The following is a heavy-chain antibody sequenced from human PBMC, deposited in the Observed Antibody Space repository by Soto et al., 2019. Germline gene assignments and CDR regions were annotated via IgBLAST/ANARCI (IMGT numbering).Heavy chain of an antibody. Sequence: HPGRSLSLSCASSGFTFSSYAMHWVRQAPGKGLEWVAVISYDGSNTYYADSVKGRFTISRDNSKNTLYLQMNSLRAEDTAVYYCATPRRVVVVVAALDYWGQATLVTV. D-gene: IGHD2-15*01. CDR2: ISYDGSNT. CDR3: ATPRRVVVVVAALDY. J-gene: IGHJ4*02. V-gene: IGHV3-30-3*01. CDR1: GFTFSSYA.